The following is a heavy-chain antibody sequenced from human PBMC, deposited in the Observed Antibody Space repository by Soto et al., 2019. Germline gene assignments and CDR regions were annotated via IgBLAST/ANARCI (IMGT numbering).Heavy chain of an antibody. CDR1: GGTFSSSA. D-gene: IGHD2-15*01. CDR3: ARDNDRLHLGANSYSILDV. V-gene: IGHV1-69*12. J-gene: IGHJ6*02. Sequence: QVQLVQSGAEMKEPGSSVKVSCKTSGGTFSSSAISWLRQAPGQGLEWMGGIIPLFRTPDYAQKFQGRVTVAAAESTSTAYMELSSPRSEHTPVYYCARDNDRLHLGANSYSILDVWGQATRITVSS. CDR2: IIPLFRTP.